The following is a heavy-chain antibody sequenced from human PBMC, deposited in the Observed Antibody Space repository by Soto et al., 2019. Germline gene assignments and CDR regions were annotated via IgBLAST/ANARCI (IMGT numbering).Heavy chain of an antibody. CDR1: GGSINNGDYY. Sequence: SETLSLTCTVSGGSINNGDYYWSWIRQPPEKGLEWIGYIYYSGSTYYNPSLKSRVTISVDTSKNQFSLKLTSVTAADTAVYYCARGTYNWFDPWGQGTLVTVSS. V-gene: IGHV4-30-4*02. CDR3: ARGTYNWFDP. J-gene: IGHJ5*02. CDR2: IYYSGST.